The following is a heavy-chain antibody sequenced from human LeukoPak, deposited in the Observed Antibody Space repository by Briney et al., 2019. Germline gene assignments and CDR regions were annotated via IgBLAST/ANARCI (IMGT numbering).Heavy chain of an antibody. CDR3: ARSHYDFWSGYYRNWFDP. J-gene: IGHJ5*02. CDR1: GGSFSGYY. V-gene: IGHV4-34*01. CDR2: INHSGST. D-gene: IGHD3-3*01. Sequence: PSETLSLTCAVYGGSFSGYYWSWIRQPPGKGLEWIGEINHSGSTNYNPSLKSRVTISVDTSKNQFSLKLSSVTAAETAVYYRARSHYDFWSGYYRNWFDPWGQGTLVTVSS.